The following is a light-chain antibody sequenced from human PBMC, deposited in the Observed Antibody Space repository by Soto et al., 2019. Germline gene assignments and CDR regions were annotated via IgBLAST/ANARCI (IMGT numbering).Light chain of an antibody. Sequence: EIVMTQSPATLPVSPGERATLSCRASQSVSRYLAWYQQKPGRAPRLLIYDASNRATGISTRFSGSGSGTDFTLTISTLEPEYSAVYYCQQRSGGFGPGTKVDI. V-gene: IGKV3-11*01. CDR3: QQRSGG. J-gene: IGKJ3*01. CDR1: QSVSRY. CDR2: DAS.